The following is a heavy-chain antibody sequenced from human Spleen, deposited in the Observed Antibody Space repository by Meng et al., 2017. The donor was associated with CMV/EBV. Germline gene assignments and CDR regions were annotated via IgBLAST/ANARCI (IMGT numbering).Heavy chain of an antibody. J-gene: IGHJ4*02. Sequence: ASVKVSCKASGYTFRNHGISWVRQAPGQGLEWMGWISPYNGDTKFEQKVQGRLTMTTDTSKNTVYMDLRSLRSDDTAVYFCATDGPTSMEPFNYWGQGTLVTVSS. CDR1: GYTFRNHG. CDR2: ISPYNGDT. V-gene: IGHV1-18*01. D-gene: IGHD1-14*01. CDR3: ATDGPTSMEPFNY.